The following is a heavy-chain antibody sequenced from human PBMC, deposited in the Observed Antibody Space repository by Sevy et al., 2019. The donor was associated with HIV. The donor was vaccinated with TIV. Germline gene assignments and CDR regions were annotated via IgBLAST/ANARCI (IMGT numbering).Heavy chain of an antibody. D-gene: IGHD4-17*01. CDR1: GYSFTSYW. V-gene: IGHV5-51*01. J-gene: IGHJ6*03. CDR2: IYPGDSDT. Sequence: GESLKISCKGSGYSFTSYWIGWVRQMPGKGLEWMGIIYPGDSDTRYSPSFQGQVTISADKSISTAYLQWSSLKASDTAMYYCARRTVDYYYYYYMDVWGKGTTVTVSS. CDR3: ARRTVDYYYYYYMDV.